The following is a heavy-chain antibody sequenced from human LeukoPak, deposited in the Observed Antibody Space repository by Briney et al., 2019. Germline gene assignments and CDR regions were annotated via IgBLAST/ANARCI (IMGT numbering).Heavy chain of an antibody. Sequence: PSETLSLTCAVYGGSFSDYYWSWIRQPPGKGLEWIGEINHSGNTNYNPSVKSRVIISIDTSKNQSSLNLRSVTAADTAIYYCARVGTVTTAFYNWFDPWGKGTLVTVSS. V-gene: IGHV4-34*01. CDR2: INHSGNT. CDR1: GGSFSDYY. D-gene: IGHD4-17*01. CDR3: ARVGTVTTAFYNWFDP. J-gene: IGHJ5*02.